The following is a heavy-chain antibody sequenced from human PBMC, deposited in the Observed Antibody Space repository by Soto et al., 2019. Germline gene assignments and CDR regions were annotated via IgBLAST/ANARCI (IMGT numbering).Heavy chain of an antibody. J-gene: IGHJ4*02. D-gene: IGHD2-8*01. CDR2: ISSSGSTI. V-gene: IGHV3-48*03. Sequence: EVQLLESGGDLVQPGGSLRLSCATSGFAFNNYAMSWVRHAPGKGLEWVSYISSSGSTIYYADSVKGRFTISRDNAKNSLYLQMNSLRAEDTAVYYCAIGTKGVYYWGQGTLVTVSS. CDR3: AIGTKGVYY. CDR1: GFAFNNYA.